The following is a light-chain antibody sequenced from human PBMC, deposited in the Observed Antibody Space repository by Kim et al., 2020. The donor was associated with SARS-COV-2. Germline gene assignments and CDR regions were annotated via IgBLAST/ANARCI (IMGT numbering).Light chain of an antibody. CDR1: NLGDKY. Sequence: SYELTQPPSVSVSPGQTASITCSGDNLGDKYVCWYQQKPGQSPVLVIYQDTKRPSGIPERFSGSNSGNTATLTISGTQAMDEADYYCQAWDSSTHVVFGGGTQLTVL. V-gene: IGLV3-1*01. CDR2: QDT. J-gene: IGLJ2*01. CDR3: QAWDSSTHVV.